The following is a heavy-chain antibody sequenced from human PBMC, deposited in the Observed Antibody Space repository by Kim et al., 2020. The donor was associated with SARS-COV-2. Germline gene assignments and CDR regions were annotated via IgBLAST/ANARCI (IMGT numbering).Heavy chain of an antibody. D-gene: IGHD3-16*01. V-gene: IGHV3-21*01. Sequence: GGSLRLSCTASGFAFNIYTMNWVRQAPGKGLEWVSSISEDSKYIFYGDSVRGRFTISRDNARNSLFLQMNSLKVEDTGVYYCVKDWGRVMVTRGYWGQGDLVTVSS. CDR1: GFAFNIYT. CDR3: VKDWGRVMVTRGY. CDR2: ISEDSKYI. J-gene: IGHJ4*02.